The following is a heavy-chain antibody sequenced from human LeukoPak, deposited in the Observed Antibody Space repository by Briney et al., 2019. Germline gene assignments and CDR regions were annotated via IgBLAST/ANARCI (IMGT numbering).Heavy chain of an antibody. CDR1: GGSISSGGYY. Sequence: SQTLSLTCTVSGGSISSGGYYWRWIRQHPGKGLEWIGYIYYSGSTYYNPSLKSRVTISVDTSKNQFSLKLSSVTAADTAVYYCAREGWAKGYFDYWGQGTLVTVSS. V-gene: IGHV4-31*03. CDR2: IYYSGST. D-gene: IGHD2-15*01. CDR3: AREGWAKGYFDY. J-gene: IGHJ4*02.